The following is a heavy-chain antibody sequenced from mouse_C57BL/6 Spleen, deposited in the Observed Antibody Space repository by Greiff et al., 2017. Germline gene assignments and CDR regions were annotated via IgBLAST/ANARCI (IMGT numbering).Heavy chain of an antibody. D-gene: IGHD2-4*01. CDR3: ARDPIYYDYDWFAY. CDR2: ISYDGSN. CDR1: GYSITSGYY. V-gene: IGHV3-6*01. J-gene: IGHJ3*01. Sequence: VQLKESGPGLVKPSQSLSLTCSVTGYSITSGYYWNWIRQFPGNKLEWMGYISYDGSNNYNPSLKNRISITRDTSKNQFFLKLNSVTTEDTATYYCARDPIYYDYDWFAYWGQGTLVTVSA.